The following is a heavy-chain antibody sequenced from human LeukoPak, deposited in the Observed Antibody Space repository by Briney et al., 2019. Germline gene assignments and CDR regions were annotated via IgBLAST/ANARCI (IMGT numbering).Heavy chain of an antibody. Sequence: SETLSLTCTVSDGSISSSSYYWGWIRQPPGKGLEWIGTIYYSGSTYYNPSLKSRLTISLDTSNNQFSLKLSSVTAADTAVYYCARDRYSGSGVFDYWGQGTLVTVSS. J-gene: IGHJ4*02. CDR1: DGSISSSSYY. V-gene: IGHV4-39*07. CDR3: ARDRYSGSGVFDY. CDR2: IYYSGST. D-gene: IGHD1-26*01.